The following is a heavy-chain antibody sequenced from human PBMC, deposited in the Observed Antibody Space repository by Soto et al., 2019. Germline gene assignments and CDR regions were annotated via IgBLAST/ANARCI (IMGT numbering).Heavy chain of an antibody. Sequence: GASVKVSCKASGYTFTSYYMHWVRQAPGQGLEWMGIINPSGGSTSYAQKFQGRVTMTRDTSTSTVYMELSSLRSEDTAVYYCARDVSDQLLSDYYYYGMDGWGQGTTVTVSS. CDR2: INPSGGST. CDR3: ARDVSDQLLSDYYYYGMDG. J-gene: IGHJ6*01. CDR1: GYTFTSYY. D-gene: IGHD2-2*01. V-gene: IGHV1-46*01.